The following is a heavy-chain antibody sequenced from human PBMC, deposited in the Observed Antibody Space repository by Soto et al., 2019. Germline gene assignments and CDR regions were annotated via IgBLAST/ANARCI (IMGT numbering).Heavy chain of an antibody. CDR3: ARGVKV. J-gene: IGHJ6*02. Sequence: QLQESGPGLVKPSQTLSLTCTVSGGSISSGIYYWSWIRQYPGEGLEWIGCISYSGTTYYNPALKSRLTISADTSKNQFSLNLSSVTAADTAVYYCARGVKVWGQGTAVTVSS. V-gene: IGHV4-31*03. CDR1: GGSISSGIYY. CDR2: ISYSGTT.